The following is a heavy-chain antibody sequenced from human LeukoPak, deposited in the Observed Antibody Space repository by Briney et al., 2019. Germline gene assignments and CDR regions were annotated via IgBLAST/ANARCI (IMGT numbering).Heavy chain of an antibody. D-gene: IGHD1-26*01. CDR3: AREWELSDDFDY. V-gene: IGHV3-21*01. J-gene: IGHJ4*02. CDR1: GFTFSSYS. CDR2: ISSSSSYI. Sequence: GGSLRLSCAASGFTFSSYSMNWVRQAPGKGLEWVSSISSSSSYIYYADLVKGRFTISRDNAKNSLYLQMNSLRAEDTAVYYCAREWELSDDFDYWGQGTLVTVSS.